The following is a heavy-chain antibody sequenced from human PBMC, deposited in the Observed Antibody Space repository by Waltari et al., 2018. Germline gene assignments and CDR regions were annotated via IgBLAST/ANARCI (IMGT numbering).Heavy chain of an antibody. V-gene: IGHV4-34*01. CDR2: INHSGHT. CDR1: GGPFRGYY. CDR3: ARGRPYYMDV. J-gene: IGHJ6*03. Sequence: QVQLQQWGAGLLKPAETLSLTCGVSGGPFRGYYWRGIPQPPGKGLEWNGEINHSGHTNYNPSLKSRVTISIDTSKNQFSLKLSSVTAADTAVYYCARGRPYYMDVWGKGTTVTVSS.